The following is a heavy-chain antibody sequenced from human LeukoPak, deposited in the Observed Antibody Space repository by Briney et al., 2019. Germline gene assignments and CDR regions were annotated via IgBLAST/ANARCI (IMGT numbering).Heavy chain of an antibody. D-gene: IGHD2-15*01. J-gene: IGHJ5*02. CDR1: GFTFSDYY. CDR3: ARVGYCSGGSCYRSLFDP. V-gene: IGHV3-11*04. Sequence: GGSLRLSCAASGFTFSDYYMSWIRQAPGKGLEWVAYISSSGSTIYYADSVKGRFTISRDKAKNSLYLQMNSLRAEDTAVYYCARVGYCSGGSCYRSLFDPAGQGTLVTVYS. CDR2: ISSSGSTI.